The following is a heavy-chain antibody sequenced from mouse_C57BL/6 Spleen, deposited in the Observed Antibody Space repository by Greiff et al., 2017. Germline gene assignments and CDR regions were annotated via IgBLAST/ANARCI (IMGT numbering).Heavy chain of an antibody. V-gene: IGHV1-64*01. CDR3: ARSNYDYDGYYFDY. Sequence: QVQLQQPGAELVKPGASVKLSCKASGYTFTSYWLHWVKQRPGQGLEWIGMIHPNSGSTNYNEKFKSKAKLTVDKSSSTAYMQLSSLTSEDSAVYYCARSNYDYDGYYFDYWGQGTTLTVSS. J-gene: IGHJ2*01. CDR2: IHPNSGST. D-gene: IGHD2-4*01. CDR1: GYTFTSYW.